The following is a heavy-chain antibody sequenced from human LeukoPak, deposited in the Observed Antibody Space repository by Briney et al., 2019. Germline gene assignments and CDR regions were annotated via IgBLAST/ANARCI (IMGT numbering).Heavy chain of an antibody. CDR3: ARGIRYYDILTGHVKGHDNSYYYYMDV. J-gene: IGHJ6*03. CDR1: GYTFTNYD. Sequence: GASVKVSCRASGYTFTNYDITWIRQAPGQGLEWMGWINAGNGNTKYSQEFQGRVTITRDTSASTAYMELSSLRSEDMAVYYCARGIRYYDILTGHVKGHDNSYYYYMDVWGQGTAVTISS. CDR2: INAGNGNT. V-gene: IGHV1-3*03. D-gene: IGHD3-9*01.